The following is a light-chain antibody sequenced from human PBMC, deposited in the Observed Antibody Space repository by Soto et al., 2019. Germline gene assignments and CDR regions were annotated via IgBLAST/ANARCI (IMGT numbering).Light chain of an antibody. V-gene: IGLV2-23*01. CDR1: SSDVGTYNL. CDR3: CSYVGSSTYV. J-gene: IGLJ1*01. CDR2: EGT. Sequence: QSALTQPASVSGYPGQSITISCTGTSSDVGTYNLVSWYQQHPGKAPKLMVYEGTKRPSGVSNRFSGSKSGNTASLTISGLQAEDEADYYCCSYVGSSTYVFGTGTKVTVL.